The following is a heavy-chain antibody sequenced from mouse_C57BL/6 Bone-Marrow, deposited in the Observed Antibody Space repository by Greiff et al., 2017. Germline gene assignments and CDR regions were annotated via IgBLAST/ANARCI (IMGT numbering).Heavy chain of an antibody. D-gene: IGHD1-1*01. CDR1: GYTFTNYW. J-gene: IGHJ3*01. CDR3: ARRNYYGSSYGWFAY. CDR2: IYPGGGYT. Sequence: VQLVESGAELVRPGTSVKMSCKASGYTFTNYWIGWAKQRPGHGLEWIGDIYPGGGYTNYNEKFKGKATLTADKSSSTAYMQFSSLTSEDSAIYYCARRNYYGSSYGWFAYWGQGTLVTVSA. V-gene: IGHV1-63*01.